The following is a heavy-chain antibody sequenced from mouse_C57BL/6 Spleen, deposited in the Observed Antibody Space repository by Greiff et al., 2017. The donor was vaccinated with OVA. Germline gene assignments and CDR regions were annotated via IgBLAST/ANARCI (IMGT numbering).Heavy chain of an antibody. J-gene: IGHJ2*01. CDR3: ARSSSGLYYFDY. Sequence: QVQLQQPGAELVRPGSSVKLSCKASGYTFTSYWMHWVKQRPIQGLEWIGNIDPSDSATHYNQKFKDKATLTVDKSSSTAYMQLSSLTSEDSAVYYCARSSSGLYYFDYWGQGTTLTVSS. V-gene: IGHV1-52*01. CDR1: GYTFTSYW. CDR2: IDPSDSAT. D-gene: IGHD3-2*02.